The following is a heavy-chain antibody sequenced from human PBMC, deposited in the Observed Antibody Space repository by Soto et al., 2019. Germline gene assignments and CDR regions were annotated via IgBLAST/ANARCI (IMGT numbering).Heavy chain of an antibody. V-gene: IGHV4-30-4*01. CDR3: ARKGGYSSSWFPNWFDP. CDR1: GDSISSGDYY. J-gene: IGHJ5*02. Sequence: KTSETVSLTCTVSGDSISSGDYYWSWIRQSPGKGLEWIGYIYYSGSTYYKPSLKSRVTISVDTSKNQFSLKLSSVTAADTAVYYCARKGGYSSSWFPNWFDPWGQGTLVTVSS. D-gene: IGHD6-13*01. CDR2: IYYSGST.